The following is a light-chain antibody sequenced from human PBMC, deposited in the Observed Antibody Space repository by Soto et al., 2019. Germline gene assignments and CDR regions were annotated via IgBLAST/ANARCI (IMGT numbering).Light chain of an antibody. CDR2: GAS. V-gene: IGKV3-15*01. CDR3: QHLNNYPLR. Sequence: EIVMTQSPATLSVSPGKRATLFCRASQSISSNLVWYQQKPGQAPRLLIYGASTRATGIPARFSGSGSGTDFTLTISSLQPEDFATYYCQHLNNYPLRFGGGTKVEIK. CDR1: QSISSN. J-gene: IGKJ4*02.